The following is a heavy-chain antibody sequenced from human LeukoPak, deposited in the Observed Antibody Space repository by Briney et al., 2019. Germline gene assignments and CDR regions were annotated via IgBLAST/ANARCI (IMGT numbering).Heavy chain of an antibody. D-gene: IGHD2-2*01. CDR1: GGSISSYY. CDR2: IFYSGGS. CDR3: ARLGSTFDI. Sequence: SETLSLTCTVSGGSISSYYWTWIRQPPGKGLEWIGYIFYSGGSNYNPTLKSRVTISVDTSKNHFSLKLSSVTAADTAVYYCARLGSTFDIWGQGTMVTVSS. J-gene: IGHJ3*02. V-gene: IGHV4-59*08.